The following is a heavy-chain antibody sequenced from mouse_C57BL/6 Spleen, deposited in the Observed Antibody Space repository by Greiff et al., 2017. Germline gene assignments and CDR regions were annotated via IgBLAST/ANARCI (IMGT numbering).Heavy chain of an antibody. V-gene: IGHV1-69*01. CDR3: ARKDNSNYDFDY. J-gene: IGHJ2*01. CDR1: GYTFTSYW. D-gene: IGHD2-5*01. CDR2: IDPSDSYT. Sequence: VQLQQPGAELVMPGASVKLSCKASGYTFTSYWMHWVKQRPGQGLEWIGEIDPSDSYTNYNQKFKGKSPLTVDKSSSTAYMQLSSLTSEDSAVYYFARKDNSNYDFDYWGQGTTLTVPS.